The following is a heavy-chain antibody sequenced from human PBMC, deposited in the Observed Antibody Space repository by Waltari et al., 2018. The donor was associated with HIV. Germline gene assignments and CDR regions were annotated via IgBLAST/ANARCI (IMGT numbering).Heavy chain of an antibody. J-gene: IGHJ6*02. CDR3: AKGTAEYYGSGRLGV. D-gene: IGHD3-10*01. CDR1: GFTFDDYA. CDR2: ISWESGSI. V-gene: IGHV3-9*01. Sequence: EVQLVESGGGLVQPGRSLRLSCAASGFTFDDYAMHWVRQAPGKGLEWVSGISWESGSIGYADSVKGRFTISRDNAKNSLYLQMNSLRAEDTALYYCAKGTAEYYGSGRLGVWGQGTTVTVSS.